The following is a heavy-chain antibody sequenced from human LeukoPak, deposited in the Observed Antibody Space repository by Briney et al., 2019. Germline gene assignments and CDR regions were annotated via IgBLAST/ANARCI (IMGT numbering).Heavy chain of an antibody. V-gene: IGHV3-66*02. CDR1: GFTVSSNY. CDR3: AKDRYYYGSGSPPSGY. Sequence: QPGGSLRLSCAASGFTVSSNYMSWVRQAPGKGLEWVSVIYSGGSTYYADSVKGRFTISRDNSKNTLYLQMNSLRAEDTAVYYCAKDRYYYGSGSPPSGYWGQGTLVTVSS. J-gene: IGHJ4*02. D-gene: IGHD3-10*01. CDR2: IYSGGST.